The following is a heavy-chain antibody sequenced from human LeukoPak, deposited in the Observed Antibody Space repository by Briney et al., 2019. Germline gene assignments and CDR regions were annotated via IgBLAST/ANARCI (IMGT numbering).Heavy chain of an antibody. J-gene: IGHJ3*02. D-gene: IGHD3-22*01. V-gene: IGHV4-59*01. CDR1: GGSISSYY. CDR2: IYYSGST. CDR3: ARGDSSGYYYGTYDAFDI. Sequence: SETLSLTRTVSGGSISSYYWSWIRQPPGKGLEWIGYIYYSGSTNYNPSLKSRVTISVDTSKNQFSLKLSSVTAADTAVYYCARGDSSGYYYGTYDAFDIWGQGTMVTVSS.